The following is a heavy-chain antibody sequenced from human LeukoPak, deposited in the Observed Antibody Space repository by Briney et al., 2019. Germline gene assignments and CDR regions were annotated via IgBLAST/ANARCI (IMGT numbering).Heavy chain of an antibody. CDR1: GFTFDDYA. Sequence: GRSLRLSCAASGFTFDDYAMPWVRQAPGKGLEWVSGISWNSGSIGYADSVKGRFTISRDNAKNSLYLQMNSLRAEDTALYYCAKVIRIVVVTDAFDIWGQGTMVTVSS. CDR2: ISWNSGSI. V-gene: IGHV3-9*01. D-gene: IGHD3-22*01. J-gene: IGHJ3*02. CDR3: AKVIRIVVVTDAFDI.